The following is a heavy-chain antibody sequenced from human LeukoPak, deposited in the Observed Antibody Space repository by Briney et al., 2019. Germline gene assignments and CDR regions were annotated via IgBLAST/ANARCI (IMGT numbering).Heavy chain of an antibody. J-gene: IGHJ4*02. CDR2: ISSGGSTI. V-gene: IGHV3-11*04. Sequence: GGSLRLSCAVSGFTFSDYYMSWIRQAPGKGLEWVSYISSGGSTISHADSVKGRFTISRDNAENSLYLQMNSLRAEDTAVYYCARGPSGWGSLDYWGQGTLVTVSS. CDR1: GFTFSDYY. D-gene: IGHD7-27*01. CDR3: ARGPSGWGSLDY.